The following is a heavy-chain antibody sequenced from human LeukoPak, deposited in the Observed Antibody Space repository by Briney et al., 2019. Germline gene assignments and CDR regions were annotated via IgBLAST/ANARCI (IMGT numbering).Heavy chain of an antibody. CDR1: GFTFSSYS. Sequence: GGSLRLSCAASGFTFSSYSMNWVRQAPGKGLEWVSVIYSGGSTYYADSVKGRFTISRDNSKNTLYLQMNSLRAEDTAVYYCARDIPPLNWGQGTLVTVSS. V-gene: IGHV3-53*01. CDR3: ARDIPPLN. CDR2: IYSGGST. J-gene: IGHJ4*02.